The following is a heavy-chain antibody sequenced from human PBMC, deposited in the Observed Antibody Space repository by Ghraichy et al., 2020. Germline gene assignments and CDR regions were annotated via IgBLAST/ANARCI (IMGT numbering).Heavy chain of an antibody. CDR2: IYYSGSS. V-gene: IGHV4-59*08. CDR3: ARLILPGGHFQD. D-gene: IGHD3-16*01. CDR1: GGSIKSDY. J-gene: IGHJ1*01. Sequence: SQTLSLTCSVSGGSIKSDYWSWVRQPPGKGLEWIGYIYYSGSSDYNPSLKSRVTISLDTSKNQFSLKLTSVTAADTAMYYCARLILPGGHFQDWGQGTLVTVSS.